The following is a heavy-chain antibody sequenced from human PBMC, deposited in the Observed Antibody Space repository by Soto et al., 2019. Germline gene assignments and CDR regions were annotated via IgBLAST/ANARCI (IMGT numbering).Heavy chain of an antibody. CDR1: GGSISSSSYY. CDR3: ARHPPAAGIYGFVSFDY. J-gene: IGHJ4*02. CDR2: IYYSGST. D-gene: IGHD6-13*01. V-gene: IGHV4-39*01. Sequence: SETLSLTCTVSGGSISSSSYYWGWIRQPPGKGLEWIGSIYYSGSTYYNPSLKSRVTISVDTSKNQFSLKLSSVTAADTAVYYCARHPPAAGIYGFVSFDYWGQGTLVTVSS.